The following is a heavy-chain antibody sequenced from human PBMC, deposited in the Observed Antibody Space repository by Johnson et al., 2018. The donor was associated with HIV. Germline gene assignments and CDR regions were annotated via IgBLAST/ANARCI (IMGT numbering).Heavy chain of an antibody. CDR1: GFTVSSNY. Sequence: EVQLVESGGGLVKPVGSLRLSCAASGFTVSSNYMSWVRQAPGKGLEWVSIVYSGGNTYYTDSVKGRFTVSRDNAKNSLYLQMNSLRAEDTAVYYCARDKGIAARPDAFDIWGQGTMVTVSS. CDR2: VYSGGNT. J-gene: IGHJ3*02. CDR3: ARDKGIAARPDAFDI. V-gene: IGHV3-66*02. D-gene: IGHD6-6*01.